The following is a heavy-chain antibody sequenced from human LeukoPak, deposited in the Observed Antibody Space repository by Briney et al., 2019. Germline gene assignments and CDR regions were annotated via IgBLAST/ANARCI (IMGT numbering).Heavy chain of an antibody. CDR2: IIPIFGTA. V-gene: IGHV1-69*05. D-gene: IGHD6-13*01. CDR3: ARVGIAAADRPFDY. J-gene: IGHJ4*02. Sequence: SVKVSCKASGGTFSSYAISWVRQAPGQGLEWMGGIIPIFGTANYAQKFQGRVTITTDESTSTVYMELSSLRSEDTAVYYCARVGIAAADRPFDYSGQGTLVTVSS. CDR1: GGTFSSYA.